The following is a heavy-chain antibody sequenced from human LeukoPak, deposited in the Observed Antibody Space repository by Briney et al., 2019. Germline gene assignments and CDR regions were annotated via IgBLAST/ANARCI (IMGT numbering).Heavy chain of an antibody. J-gene: IGHJ4*02. D-gene: IGHD3-3*01. CDR2: ISGSGGTT. V-gene: IGHV3-23*01. CDR1: GFIFSTYA. Sequence: GGSLRLSCAASGFIFSTYAMRWVRQAPGKGLEWVSSISGSGGTTFYADSVKGRFTISRGNSNNTLYLQMNTLRAEDTAVYYCAKSKSGYCDCWGQGTLVTVSS. CDR3: AKSKSGYCDC.